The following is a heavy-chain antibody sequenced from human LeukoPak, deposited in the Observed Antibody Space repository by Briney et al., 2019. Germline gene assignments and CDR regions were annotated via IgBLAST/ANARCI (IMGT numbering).Heavy chain of an antibody. CDR1: GFTFSSYA. CDR2: ISGSGGST. CDR3: ARGPLLYDFWSGYGRVYYFDY. D-gene: IGHD3-3*01. V-gene: IGHV3-23*01. J-gene: IGHJ4*02. Sequence: GGSLRLSCAASGFTFSSYAMSWVRQAPGKGLEWVSAISGSGGSTYYADSVKGRFTISRDNSKNTLYLQMNSPRAEDTAVYYCARGPLLYDFWSGYGRVYYFDYWGQGTLVTVSS.